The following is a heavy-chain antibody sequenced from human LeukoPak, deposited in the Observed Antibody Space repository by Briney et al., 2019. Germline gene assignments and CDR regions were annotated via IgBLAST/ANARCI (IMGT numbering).Heavy chain of an antibody. CDR3: ARGGTYGDGVYFDY. J-gene: IGHJ4*02. V-gene: IGHV1-69*05. CDR2: IIPIFGTA. CDR1: GGTFSGYA. D-gene: IGHD4-17*01. Sequence: SVKVSCKASGGTFSGYAISWVRQAPGQGLEWMGGIIPIFGTAKYAQKFQGRVTITTDESTSTAYMELSSLRSEDTAVYYCARGGTYGDGVYFDYWGQGTLVTVSS.